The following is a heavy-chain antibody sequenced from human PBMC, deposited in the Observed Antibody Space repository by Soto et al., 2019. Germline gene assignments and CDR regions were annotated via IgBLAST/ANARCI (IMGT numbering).Heavy chain of an antibody. CDR3: ARGSARTTIFGVVIINRLDY. D-gene: IGHD3-3*01. Sequence: SETLSLTCAVYGWSFSGYYWSWIRQPPGKGLEWIGEINHSGSTNYNPSLKSRVTISVDTSKDQFSLKLSSVTAADTAVYYCARGSARTTIFGVVIINRLDYWGQGTLVTVSS. CDR2: INHSGST. CDR1: GWSFSGYY. J-gene: IGHJ4*02. V-gene: IGHV4-34*01.